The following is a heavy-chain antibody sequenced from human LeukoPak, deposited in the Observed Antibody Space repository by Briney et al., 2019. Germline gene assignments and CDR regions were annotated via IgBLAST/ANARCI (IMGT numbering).Heavy chain of an antibody. CDR2: INPNSGGT. CDR3: ARETAAPGGCWFDP. CDR1: GYTFTSYG. D-gene: IGHD6-13*01. V-gene: IGHV1-2*02. J-gene: IGHJ5*02. Sequence: ASVKVSCKASGYTFTSYGISWVRQAPGQGLEWMGWINPNSGGTNYAQKFQGRVTMTRDTSISTAYMELSRLRSDDTAVYYCARETAAPGGCWFDPWGQGTLVTVSS.